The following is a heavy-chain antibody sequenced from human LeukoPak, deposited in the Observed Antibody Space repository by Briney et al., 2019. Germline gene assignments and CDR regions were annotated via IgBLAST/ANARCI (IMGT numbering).Heavy chain of an antibody. J-gene: IGHJ4*02. D-gene: IGHD6-13*01. CDR3: ARYSSSWSRYFDY. CDR2: INHSGST. Sequence: SETLSLTCAVYGGSFSGHYWTWIRQPPGKGLEWIGEINHSGSTNYNPSLKSRVTISVDTSKNQFSLKGSSVTAADTAVYYCARYSSSWSRYFDYWGQGTLVTVSS. CDR1: GGSFSGHY. V-gene: IGHV4-34*01.